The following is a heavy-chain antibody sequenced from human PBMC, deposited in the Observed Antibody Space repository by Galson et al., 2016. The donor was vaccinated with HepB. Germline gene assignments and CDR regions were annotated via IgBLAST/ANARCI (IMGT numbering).Heavy chain of an antibody. Sequence: SLRLSCAASGFSFSSYGMTWVRQAPGKGLEVVSSISRSGDSTDYADSVKGRFTISRDNSKNTLSLQVNSLTADDTAIYYCVQGSTAPAVWGKGTTVTVSS. J-gene: IGHJ6*04. D-gene: IGHD1-26*01. CDR3: VQGSTAPAV. V-gene: IGHV3-23*01. CDR1: GFSFSSYG. CDR2: ISRSGDST.